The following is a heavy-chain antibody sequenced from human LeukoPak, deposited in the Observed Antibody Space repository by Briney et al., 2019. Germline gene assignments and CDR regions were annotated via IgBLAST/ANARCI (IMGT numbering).Heavy chain of an antibody. D-gene: IGHD6-13*01. CDR2: INPNSGGT. J-gene: IGHJ5*02. CDR3: ARRVGQQQGFDP. Sequence: ASVKVSCKASGYTFTDYYMHWVRQAPGQGFGWMGWINPNSGGTNYAQKFQGRVSMTGDTSNSTGYMELSRLTSDDTALYYCARRVGQQQGFDPWGQGTLVTVSS. CDR1: GYTFTDYY. V-gene: IGHV1-2*02.